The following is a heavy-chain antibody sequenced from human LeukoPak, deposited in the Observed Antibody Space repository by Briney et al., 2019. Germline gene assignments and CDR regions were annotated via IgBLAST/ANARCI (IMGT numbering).Heavy chain of an antibody. CDR3: ARVKQQLVRLLGRDTTYYYYYYMDV. Sequence: GGSLRLSCAASGFTFSSYSMNWVRQAPGKGLEWVSSISSSSSYIYYADSVKGRFTISRDNAKNSLYLQMNSLRAEDTAVYYCARVKQQLVRLLGRDTTYYYYYYMDVWGKGTTVTVSS. CDR2: ISSSSSYI. CDR1: GFTFSSYS. V-gene: IGHV3-21*01. D-gene: IGHD6-13*01. J-gene: IGHJ6*03.